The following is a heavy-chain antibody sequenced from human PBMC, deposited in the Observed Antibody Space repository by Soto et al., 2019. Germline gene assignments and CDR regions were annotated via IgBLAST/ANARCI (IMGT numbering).Heavy chain of an antibody. CDR1: GFTFSSYA. Sequence: EVQLLESGGGLVQPGGSLRLSCAASGFTFSSYAMSWVRQAPGKGLEWVSAISGSGGSTYYADSVKGRFTISRDNSKNTLYLQMNSLRAEDTAVYYCAKDRYCSGGTCHSPFDYWGQGTLVTVSS. CDR3: AKDRYCSGGTCHSPFDY. J-gene: IGHJ4*02. D-gene: IGHD2-15*01. V-gene: IGHV3-23*01. CDR2: ISGSGGST.